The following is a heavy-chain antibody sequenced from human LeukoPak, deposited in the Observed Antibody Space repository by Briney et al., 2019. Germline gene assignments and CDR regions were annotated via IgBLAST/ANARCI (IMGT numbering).Heavy chain of an antibody. V-gene: IGHV3-23*01. CDR2: IIGNGENT. CDR1: GFTFSSYS. D-gene: IGHD4/OR15-4a*01. J-gene: IGHJ4*02. CDR3: TKKSPYGGRDS. Sequence: GGSLRLSCAASGFTFSSYSISWIRQAAGKGLEWVSAIIGNGENTYYADSMKGRFTISRDNSKNILYLQMSSLRAEDTAIYYCTKKSPYGGRDSWGQGTLVTVSS.